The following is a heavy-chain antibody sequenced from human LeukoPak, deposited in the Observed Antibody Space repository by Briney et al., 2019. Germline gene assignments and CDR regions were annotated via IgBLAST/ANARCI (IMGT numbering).Heavy chain of an antibody. J-gene: IGHJ6*03. CDR2: IYTSGST. CDR1: GGSISSYY. CDR3: ARVSITMIQTYYYYYMDV. D-gene: IGHD3-22*01. V-gene: IGHV4-4*07. Sequence: SETLSLTCTVSGGSISSYYWCWIRQPAGEGLEWIGRIYTSGSTNYNPSLKSRVTMSVDTSKNQFSLKLSSVTAADTAVYYCARVSITMIQTYYYYYMDVWGKGTTVTVSS.